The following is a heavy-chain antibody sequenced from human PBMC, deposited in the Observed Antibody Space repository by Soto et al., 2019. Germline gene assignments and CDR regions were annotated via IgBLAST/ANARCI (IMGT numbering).Heavy chain of an antibody. Sequence: GGSLRLSCAASGFIFSIYHVHWVRQAPGKGLEWVSVITTTGDTYYAASVKGRFTISRENAENSLYLQMNSLRAEDAAVSYCAGVDPLNYGSCRYCHYYGRDGWGRRTTVTVAS. CDR2: ITTTGDT. V-gene: IGHV3-13*01. D-gene: IGHD3-3*01. CDR3: AGVDPLNYGSCRYCHYYGRDG. J-gene: IGHJ6*01. CDR1: GFIFSIYH.